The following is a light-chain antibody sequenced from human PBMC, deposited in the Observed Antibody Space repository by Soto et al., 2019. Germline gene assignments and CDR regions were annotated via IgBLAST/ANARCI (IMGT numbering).Light chain of an antibody. CDR2: DAS. J-gene: IGKJ5*01. CDR1: QSVSSY. CDR3: QQRSVWPPTT. Sequence: EVVLTQSPATLSVSPGEGVTLSCRASQSVSSYLAWYQQKPGQAPRLLIYDASNRATGIPARFSGSGSGTDFTLTISSLEPEDFAVYYCQQRSVWPPTTFGQGTRLEIK. V-gene: IGKV3-11*01.